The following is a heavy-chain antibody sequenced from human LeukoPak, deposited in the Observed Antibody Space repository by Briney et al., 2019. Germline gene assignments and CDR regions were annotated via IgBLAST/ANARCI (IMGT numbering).Heavy chain of an antibody. Sequence: SETLSLTCAVYGGSFSGYYWSWIRQPPGKGLEWIGEINHSGSTNYNPSLKSRVTISVDTSKNQFSLKLSPVTAADTAVYYCASGYDYFDYWGQGTLVTVSS. D-gene: IGHD4-17*01. CDR3: ASGYDYFDY. CDR1: GGSFSGYY. V-gene: IGHV4-34*01. J-gene: IGHJ4*02. CDR2: INHSGST.